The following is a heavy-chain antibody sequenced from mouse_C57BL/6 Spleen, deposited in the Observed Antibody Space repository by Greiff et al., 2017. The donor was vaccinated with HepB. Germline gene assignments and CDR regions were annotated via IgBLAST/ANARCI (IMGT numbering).Heavy chain of an antibody. D-gene: IGHD2-4*01. CDR2: IDPSDSYT. V-gene: IGHV1-69*01. CDR1: GYTFTSYW. Sequence: QVQLQQPGAELVMPGASVKLSCKASGYTFTSYWMHWVKQRPGQGLEWIGEIDPSDSYTNYNQKFKGKSTLTVDKSSSTAYMQLSSLTSEDSAVYYCARLAIYYDYDDAMDYWGQGTSVPSPQ. CDR3: ARLAIYYDYDDAMDY. J-gene: IGHJ4*01.